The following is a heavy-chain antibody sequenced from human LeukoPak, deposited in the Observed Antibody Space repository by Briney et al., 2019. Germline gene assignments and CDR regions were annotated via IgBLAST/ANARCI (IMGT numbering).Heavy chain of an antibody. CDR3: ARGMNWNLDY. CDR2: IIPIFGTA. D-gene: IGHD1-1*01. CDR1: GYTFTSYG. J-gene: IGHJ4*02. Sequence: SVKVSCKASGYTFTSYGISWVRQAPGQGLEWMGGIIPIFGTANYAQKFQGRVTITTDESTSTAYMELSSLRSEDTAVYYCARGMNWNLDYWGQGTLVTVSS. V-gene: IGHV1-69*05.